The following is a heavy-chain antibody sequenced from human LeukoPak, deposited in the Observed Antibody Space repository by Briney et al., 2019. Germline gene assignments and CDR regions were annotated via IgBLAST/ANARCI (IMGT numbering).Heavy chain of an antibody. CDR2: INTNTGNP. J-gene: IGHJ4*02. V-gene: IGHV7-4-1*02. CDR3: ARDGNLAEHGMNADY. D-gene: IGHD1-1*01. Sequence: ASVKVSCKVSGYTFTRHAINWIRQAPGQGLEWMGWINTNTGNPTYDQGFTGRFVFSLDTSVGTAYLQISSLMAEDTAVYYCARDGNLAEHGMNADYWGQGTLVTVSS. CDR1: GYTFTRHA.